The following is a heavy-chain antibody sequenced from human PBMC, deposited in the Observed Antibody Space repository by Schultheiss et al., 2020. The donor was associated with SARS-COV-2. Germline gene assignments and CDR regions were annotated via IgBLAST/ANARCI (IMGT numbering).Heavy chain of an antibody. CDR3: AKRIAAAGNYYYYGMDV. CDR1: GFTFSSYA. J-gene: IGHJ6*02. Sequence: GESLKISCAASGFTFSSYAMHWVRQAPGKGLVWVSRINSDGSSTSYADSVKGRFTISRDNAKNSLYLQMNSLRAEDTAVYYCAKRIAAAGNYYYYGMDVWGQGTTVTVSS. D-gene: IGHD6-13*01. V-gene: IGHV3-74*01. CDR2: INSDGSST.